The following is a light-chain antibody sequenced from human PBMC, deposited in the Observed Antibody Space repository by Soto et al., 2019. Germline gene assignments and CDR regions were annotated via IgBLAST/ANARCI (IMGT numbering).Light chain of an antibody. CDR3: SSYPNRVAL. CDR2: EVS. V-gene: IGLV2-14*01. Sequence: QSALTQPASVSGSPGQSITISCTGTHSDIGDYHYVSWYQQHPGKAPKLLIYEVSARPSGVSNRLSGSKSGNTASLTISGLQTEDEADYSCSSYPNRVALFGGGTKLTVL. CDR1: HSDIGDYHY. J-gene: IGLJ2*01.